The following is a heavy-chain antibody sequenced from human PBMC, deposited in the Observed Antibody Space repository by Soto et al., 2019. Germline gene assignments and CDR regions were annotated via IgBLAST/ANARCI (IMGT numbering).Heavy chain of an antibody. CDR1: GGSVSSGSYY. D-gene: IGHD6-13*01. CDR2: IYYSGST. CDR3: ARDTYSSSWYNLNYYYYGMDV. V-gene: IGHV4-61*01. J-gene: IGHJ6*02. Sequence: QVQLQESGPGLVKPSETLSLTCTVSGGSVSSGSYYWSWIRQPPGKGLEWIGYIYYSGSTNYNPSLKGRVTISVDTSKNQFSLKLSSVTAADTAVYYCARDTYSSSWYNLNYYYYGMDVWGQGTTVTVSS.